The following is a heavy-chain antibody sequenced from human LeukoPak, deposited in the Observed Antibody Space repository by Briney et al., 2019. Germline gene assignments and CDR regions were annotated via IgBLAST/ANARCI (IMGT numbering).Heavy chain of an antibody. J-gene: IGHJ4*02. D-gene: IGHD6-13*01. CDR3: ARGPLIAAAGTR. CDR1: GFTFSSYA. CDR2: INQDGTEK. V-gene: IGHV3-7*03. Sequence: PGGSLRLSCAASGFTFSSYAMSWVRQAPGEGLEWVAKINQDGTEKAYVDSVRGRFTISRDNAKNSLFLQMNSLRAEDTAVYYCARGPLIAAAGTRWGQGTLVTVSS.